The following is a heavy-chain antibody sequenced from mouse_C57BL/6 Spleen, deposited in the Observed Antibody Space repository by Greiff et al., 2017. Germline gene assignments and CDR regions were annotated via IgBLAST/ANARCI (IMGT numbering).Heavy chain of an antibody. Sequence: QVQLQQSGAELARPGASVKLSCKASGYTFTSYGISWVKQRTGQGLEWIGEIYPRSGNTYYNEKFKGKATLTADKSSSTAYMELRSLTSEDSAVYFCARKGGYDYDWYFDVWGTGTKVTVSS. D-gene: IGHD2-4*01. J-gene: IGHJ1*03. CDR2: IYPRSGNT. CDR3: ARKGGYDYDWYFDV. V-gene: IGHV1-81*01. CDR1: GYTFTSYG.